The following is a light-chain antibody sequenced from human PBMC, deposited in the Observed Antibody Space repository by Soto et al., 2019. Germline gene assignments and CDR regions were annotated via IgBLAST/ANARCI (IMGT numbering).Light chain of an antibody. V-gene: IGKV3D-15*01. CDR3: QQYGSSPWT. CDR1: QTVSSD. Sequence: EIEMTQSPATLSVSPGERATLSCRASQTVSSDLAWYQHKPGQAPRLLIYDASTRATGIPARFSGSGSGTELTLTISSLQSEDFAVYYCQQYGSSPWTFGQGTKVEIK. J-gene: IGKJ1*01. CDR2: DAS.